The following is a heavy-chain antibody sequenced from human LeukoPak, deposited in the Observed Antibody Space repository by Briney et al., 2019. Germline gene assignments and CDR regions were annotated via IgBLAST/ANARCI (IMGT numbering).Heavy chain of an antibody. J-gene: IGHJ1*01. CDR2: INPDGRDA. Sequence: GGSLRLSCVVSGFTFNRCWMNWVRQAPGKGLEWVAHINPDGRDAYYVDSVKGRFTISRDNAQNSMYLQMNSLRVEDTAVYYCTSWGDTTAEYFQRWGQGTLVTVSS. CDR3: TSWGDTTAEYFQR. D-gene: IGHD2-21*02. CDR1: GFTFNRCW. V-gene: IGHV3-7*01.